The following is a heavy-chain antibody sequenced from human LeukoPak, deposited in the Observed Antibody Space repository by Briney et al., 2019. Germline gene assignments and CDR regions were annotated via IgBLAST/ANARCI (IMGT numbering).Heavy chain of an antibody. Sequence: PSETLSLTCTVSGGSISSYYWSWIRQPPGKGLEWIGYIYYSGSTNYNPSLKSRVTISVDTSKNQFSLKLSSVTAADTAVYYGTAGNWNYQSFDYWGQGTLVTVSS. D-gene: IGHD1-7*01. V-gene: IGHV4-59*01. CDR2: IYYSGST. CDR3: TAGNWNYQSFDY. CDR1: GGSISSYY. J-gene: IGHJ4*02.